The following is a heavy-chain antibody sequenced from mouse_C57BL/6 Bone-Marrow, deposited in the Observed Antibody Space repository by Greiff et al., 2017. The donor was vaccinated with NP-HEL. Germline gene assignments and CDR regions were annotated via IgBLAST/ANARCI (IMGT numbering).Heavy chain of an antibody. CDR1: GYTFTSYW. CDR3: ARGITTVVEEGLYAMDY. D-gene: IGHD1-1*01. CDR2: IYPGSGST. J-gene: IGHJ4*01. V-gene: IGHV1-55*01. Sequence: VQLQQPGAELVKPGASVKMSCKASGYTFTSYWITWVKQRPGQGLEWIGDIYPGSGSTNYNEKFKSKATLTVDTSSSTAYMQLSSLTSADSAVYYCARGITTVVEEGLYAMDYWGQGTSVTVSS.